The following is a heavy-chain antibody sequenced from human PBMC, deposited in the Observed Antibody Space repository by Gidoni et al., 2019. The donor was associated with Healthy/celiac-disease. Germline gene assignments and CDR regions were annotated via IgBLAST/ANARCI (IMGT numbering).Heavy chain of an antibody. D-gene: IGHD6-19*01. Sequence: QVQLQQWGAGLLKPSETLSLTCAVYGGSFSGYYWSWIRQPPGKGLEWIGEINHSGSTNYNPSLKSRVTISVDTSKNQFSLKLSSVTAADTAVYYCARGVSGWYRNWFDPWGQGTLVTVSS. CDR1: GGSFSGYY. CDR3: ARGVSGWYRNWFDP. V-gene: IGHV4-34*01. CDR2: INHSGST. J-gene: IGHJ5*02.